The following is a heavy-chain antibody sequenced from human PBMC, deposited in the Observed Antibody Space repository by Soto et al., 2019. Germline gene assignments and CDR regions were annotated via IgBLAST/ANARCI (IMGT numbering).Heavy chain of an antibody. D-gene: IGHD1-26*01. CDR2: LSNTGRRT. V-gene: IGHV3-23*01. Sequence: GGSLRLSCVVSVFPFGANAMSWVRQAPGKGLEWVSGLSNTGRRTSYADSVKGRFNISRDNSESTVYLQMNSLRVEDTAVYYCATEMGATQGPFDNWGQGTLVTVSS. CDR3: ATEMGATQGPFDN. J-gene: IGHJ4*02. CDR1: VFPFGANA.